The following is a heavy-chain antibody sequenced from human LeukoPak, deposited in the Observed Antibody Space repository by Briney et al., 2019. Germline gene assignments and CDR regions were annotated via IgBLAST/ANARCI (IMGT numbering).Heavy chain of an antibody. D-gene: IGHD3-22*01. CDR1: GFTFSTYG. V-gene: IGHV3-30*03. Sequence: PGRSLRLSCAASGFTFSTYGMHWVRQAPGKGLEWVAIISRDGSDKYYADSVKGRFTISRDNAKSSLYLEMNSLRAEDTAVYYCARDLIHRSGEANYWGRGTLVTVSS. CDR2: ISRDGSDK. CDR3: ARDLIHRSGEANY. J-gene: IGHJ4*02.